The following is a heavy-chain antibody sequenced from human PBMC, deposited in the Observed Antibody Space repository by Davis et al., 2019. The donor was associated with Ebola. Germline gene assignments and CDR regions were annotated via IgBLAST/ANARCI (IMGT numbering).Heavy chain of an antibody. CDR1: GYSFTSYW. Sequence: GESLKISCKGSGYSFTSYWIAWVRQMPGKGLEWMGIIYPGDSDTRYSPSFHGQVTISADKSIATAYLQWSSLKASDTAMYYCARRAAVAYDHVWGISRHDAFDIWGQGTMVTVSS. J-gene: IGHJ3*02. V-gene: IGHV5-51*01. CDR3: ARRAAVAYDHVWGISRHDAFDI. D-gene: IGHD3-16*01. CDR2: IYPGDSDT.